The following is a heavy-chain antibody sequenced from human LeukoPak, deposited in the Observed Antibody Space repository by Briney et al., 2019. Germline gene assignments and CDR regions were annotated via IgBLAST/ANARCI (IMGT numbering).Heavy chain of an antibody. J-gene: IGHJ4*02. Sequence: SEKVSCTPSGGTFSSYAISWVRQAPGQGLEWMGGIIPIFGTANYAQKFQGRVTITADKSTSTAYMELSSLRSGDTAAYYCARDGGYYDYVWGSYRFDYWGQGTLVTVSS. CDR2: IIPIFGTA. CDR3: ARDGGYYDYVWGSYRFDY. D-gene: IGHD3-16*02. CDR1: GGTFSSYA. V-gene: IGHV1-69*06.